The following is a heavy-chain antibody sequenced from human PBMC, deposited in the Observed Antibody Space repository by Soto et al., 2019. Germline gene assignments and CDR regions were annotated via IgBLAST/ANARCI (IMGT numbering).Heavy chain of an antibody. D-gene: IGHD3-3*01. V-gene: IGHV3-23*01. CDR1: GFIFNSYA. CDR3: AKDFWSGYYYYCYMDV. Sequence: GGSLRLSCTASGFIFNSYAMSWVRQAPGKGLEWVSVISGSGGSTNYADSVKGRFTISRDNFNNTLYLQMNSLRAEDTALYYCAKDFWSGYYYYCYMDVWGKGSTVTVSS. CDR2: ISGSGGST. J-gene: IGHJ6*03.